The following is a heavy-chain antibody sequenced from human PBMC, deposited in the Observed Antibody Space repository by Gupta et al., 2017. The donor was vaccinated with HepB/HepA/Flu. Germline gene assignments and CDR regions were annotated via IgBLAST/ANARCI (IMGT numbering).Heavy chain of an antibody. CDR3: ARDGLYYYDSSGYFPY. J-gene: IGHJ4*02. V-gene: IGHV3-30-3*01. Sequence: QVQLVESGGGVVQPGRSLRLSCAASGFTFSSYAMHWVRQAPGKGLEWVAVISHDGSNKYYADSVKGRFTISRDNSKNTLYLQMNSLRAEDTAVYYCARDGLYYYDSSGYFPYWGQGTLVTVSS. CDR2: ISHDGSNK. D-gene: IGHD3-22*01. CDR1: GFTFSSYA.